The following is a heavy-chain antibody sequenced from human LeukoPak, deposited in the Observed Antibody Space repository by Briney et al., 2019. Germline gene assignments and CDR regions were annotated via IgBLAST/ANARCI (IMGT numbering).Heavy chain of an antibody. Sequence: ASVKVSCKASGYTFTSYDINWVRQVTGQGLEWMGWMNPNSGNTGYAQKFQGRVTITRNTSISTAYMELSSLRSEDTAVYYCARALQNSITIFGVVNLDYWGQATLVTVSS. CDR1: GYTFTSYD. V-gene: IGHV1-8*03. D-gene: IGHD3-3*01. CDR3: ARALQNSITIFGVVNLDY. J-gene: IGHJ4*02. CDR2: MNPNSGNT.